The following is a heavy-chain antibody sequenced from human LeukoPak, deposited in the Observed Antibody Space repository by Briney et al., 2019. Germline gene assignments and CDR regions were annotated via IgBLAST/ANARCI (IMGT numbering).Heavy chain of an antibody. CDR2: ISSSSNYI. CDR1: GFTFSSYS. D-gene: IGHD3-10*01. J-gene: IGHJ4*02. V-gene: IGHV3-21*01. Sequence: GGSLRLSCAGSGFTFSSYSMNWVRQAPGKGLEWVSSISSSSNYIYYADSIKGRFTTSRDNAKNTLYLQMNSLRAEDTAIYYCFREGGDWGQGTLVTVSS. CDR3: FREGGD.